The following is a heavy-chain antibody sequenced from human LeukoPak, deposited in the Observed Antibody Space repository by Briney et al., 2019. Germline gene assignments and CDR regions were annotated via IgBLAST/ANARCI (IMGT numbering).Heavy chain of an antibody. J-gene: IGHJ4*02. Sequence: EASVKVSCKASGYTFTSYYMHWVRQAPGQGLEWMGIINPSGGSTSYAQKFQGRVTMTRDTSTSTVYMELGSLRSEDTAVYYCARVKGRDGYKPPHYYFDYWGQGTLVTVSS. CDR2: INPSGGST. V-gene: IGHV1-46*01. CDR3: ARVKGRDGYKPPHYYFDY. CDR1: GYTFTSYY. D-gene: IGHD5-24*01.